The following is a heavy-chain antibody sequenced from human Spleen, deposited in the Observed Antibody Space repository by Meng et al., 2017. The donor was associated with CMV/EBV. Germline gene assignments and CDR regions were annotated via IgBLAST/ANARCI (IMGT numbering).Heavy chain of an antibody. D-gene: IGHD5-24*01. CDR1: GYTFTAHY. V-gene: IGHV1-46*01. CDR2: INPSGGST. Sequence: QVKLVQSGAEVKKPGASVKVSCKTSGYTFTAHYIPWVRQAPGQGLEWMGIINPSGGSTSYAQKFQGRVTMTRDTSTSTVYMELSSLRSEDTAVYYCARARDGYNYFDYWGQGTLVTVSS. J-gene: IGHJ4*02. CDR3: ARARDGYNYFDY.